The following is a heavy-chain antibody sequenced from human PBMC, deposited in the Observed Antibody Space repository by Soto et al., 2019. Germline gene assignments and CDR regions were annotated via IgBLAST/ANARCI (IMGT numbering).Heavy chain of an antibody. D-gene: IGHD5-18*01. J-gene: IGHJ6*02. CDR2: IYHSGST. CDR1: GGSISSSNW. Sequence: QVQLQESGPGLVKPSGTLSLTCAVSGGSISSSNWWSWVRQPPGKGLEWIGEIYHSGSTNYNPSLKTRVTISVDKSKDQFSRKLSSVTAADTAVYYCAGWIQLQQYYYYGMDVWGQGTAVTVSS. V-gene: IGHV4-4*02. CDR3: AGWIQLQQYYYYGMDV.